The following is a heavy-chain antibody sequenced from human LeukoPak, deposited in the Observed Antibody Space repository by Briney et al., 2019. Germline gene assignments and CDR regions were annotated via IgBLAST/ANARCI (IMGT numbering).Heavy chain of an antibody. CDR1: GYTLTRYD. CDR2: MNPNSGNT. V-gene: IGHV1-8*01. Sequence: ASVKVSCKASGYTLTRYDINWERQATGQGLEWMGWMNPNSGNTGYAQKFQGRVTMTRNTSISTAYMELSSLRSEDTAVYYCARGKTRITIFGVVIYYYGMDVWGQGTTVTVSS. D-gene: IGHD3-3*01. CDR3: ARGKTRITIFGVVIYYYGMDV. J-gene: IGHJ6*02.